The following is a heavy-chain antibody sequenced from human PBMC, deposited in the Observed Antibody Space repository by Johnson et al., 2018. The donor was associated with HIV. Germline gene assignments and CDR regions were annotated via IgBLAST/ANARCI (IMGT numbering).Heavy chain of an antibody. CDR2: INWNGDSP. CDR3: AKESKWESRTPHDFDI. CDR1: GFTFDDYG. D-gene: IGHD1-26*01. J-gene: IGHJ3*02. V-gene: IGHV3-20*04. Sequence: EVQLVESGGGVVQPGRSLRLSCAASGFTFDDYGMSWVRQAPGKGLEWVSGINWNGDSPGYADSVKGRFTISRDNSKNKLYLQMKSLRAEDTAVYYCAKESKWESRTPHDFDIWGQGTMVTVSS.